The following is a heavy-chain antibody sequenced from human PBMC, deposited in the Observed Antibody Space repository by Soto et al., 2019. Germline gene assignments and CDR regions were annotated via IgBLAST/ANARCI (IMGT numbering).Heavy chain of an antibody. CDR3: ATVRWLVRSFYFDY. CDR2: FDPEDGET. CDR1: S. J-gene: IGHJ4*02. V-gene: IGHV1-24*01. D-gene: IGHD6-19*01. Sequence: SMHWVRQAPGKGLEWMGGFDPEDGETIYAQKFQGRVTMTEDTSTDTAYMELSSLRSEDTAVYYCATVRWLVRSFYFDYWGQGTLVTVSS.